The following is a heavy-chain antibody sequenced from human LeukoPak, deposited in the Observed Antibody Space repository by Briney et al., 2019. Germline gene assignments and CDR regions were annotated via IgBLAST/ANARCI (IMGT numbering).Heavy chain of an antibody. V-gene: IGHV3-23*01. J-gene: IGHJ4*02. CDR3: ARDHSNWNYAPDF. CDR1: GFTFSSYA. D-gene: IGHD1-7*01. Sequence: GGSLRLSCAASGFTFSSYAMSWVRQAPGKGLEWVSAISGSGGSTYYADSVKGRFTISRDNSKNTLYLQMNSLTSDDTAVYYCARDHSNWNYAPDFWGQGTLVIVST. CDR2: ISGSGGST.